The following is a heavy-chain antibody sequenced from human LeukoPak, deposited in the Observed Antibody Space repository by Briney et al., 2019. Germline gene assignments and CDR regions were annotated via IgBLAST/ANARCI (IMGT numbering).Heavy chain of an antibody. V-gene: IGHV3-66*01. CDR2: IYGDGRT. CDR3: ARDLSAAFDF. CDR1: GFSFSNNY. J-gene: IGHJ4*02. Sequence: GGSLRLSCVVSGFSFSNNYIIWVRQAPGNGLERVSVIYGDGRTSHSASVGGRFTISRDDSKNTLFLDMSNLRVEDTALYYCARDLSAAFDFWGQGVLVTVSS. D-gene: IGHD6-19*01.